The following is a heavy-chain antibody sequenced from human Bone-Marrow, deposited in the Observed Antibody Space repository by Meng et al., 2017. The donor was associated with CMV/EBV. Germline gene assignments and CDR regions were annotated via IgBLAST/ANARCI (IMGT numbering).Heavy chain of an antibody. Sequence: ASVKVSCKPSGYTFTSYDINWVRQATGQGLEWMGWMNPNIGNTGYAQKFQGRVTMTRNNSISTAYMELSSLRSEDTAVYYCAGSSTSNGYGMDVWGQGTTVTVSS. CDR3: AGSSTSNGYGMDV. J-gene: IGHJ6*02. D-gene: IGHD2-2*01. CDR2: MNPNIGNT. CDR1: GYTFTSYD. V-gene: IGHV1-8*01.